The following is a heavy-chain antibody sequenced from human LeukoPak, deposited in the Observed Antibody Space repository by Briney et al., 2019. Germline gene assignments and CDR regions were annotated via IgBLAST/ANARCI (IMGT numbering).Heavy chain of an antibody. CDR1: GFTVSSNY. J-gene: IGHJ4*02. CDR2: IYSGGST. V-gene: IGHV3-53*01. D-gene: IGHD3-9*01. Sequence: AGGSLRLSCAASGFTVSSNYMSWVRQAPGKGLEWVSVIYSGGSTYYAYSVKGRFTISRDNSKNTLYLQMNSLRAEDTAVYYCATHLLVSGPYYFDYWGQGTLVTVSS. CDR3: ATHLLVSGPYYFDY.